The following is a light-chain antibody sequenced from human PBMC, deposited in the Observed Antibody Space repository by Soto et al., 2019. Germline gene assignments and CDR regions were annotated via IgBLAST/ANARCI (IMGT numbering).Light chain of an antibody. CDR2: VAS. J-gene: IGKJ4*01. CDR1: QGISKY. Sequence: DIQLTQSPSFLSASVGDRVTITCRASQGISKYLAWYQQKPGKAPKLLIYVASTLQSGVPPRFSGSGSETEFALTISSLKPEDFATYYCQQDNRYPLTFGGGTKVEIK. CDR3: QQDNRYPLT. V-gene: IGKV1-9*01.